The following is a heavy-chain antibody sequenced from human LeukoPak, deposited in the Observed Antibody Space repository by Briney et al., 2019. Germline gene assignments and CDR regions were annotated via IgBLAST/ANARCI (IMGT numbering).Heavy chain of an antibody. CDR1: GGTFSSYA. CDR3: ASSNGYSSGWYLPITDY. CDR2: IIPIFGTA. J-gene: IGHJ4*02. V-gene: IGHV1-69*06. D-gene: IGHD6-19*01. Sequence: GASVTVSCKASGGTFSSYAISWVRQAPGQGLEWMGGIIPIFGTANYAQKFQGRVTITADKSTSTAYMELSSLRSEDTAVYYCASSNGYSSGWYLPITDYWGQGTLVTVSS.